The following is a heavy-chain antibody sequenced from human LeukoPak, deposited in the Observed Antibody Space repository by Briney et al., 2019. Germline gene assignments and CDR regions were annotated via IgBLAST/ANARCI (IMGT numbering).Heavy chain of an antibody. V-gene: IGHV3-30*02. J-gene: IGHJ4*02. CDR1: GFTFSSYG. CDR2: IRYDGSNK. D-gene: IGHD3-3*01. CDR3: AKASKGIRFLEWLYFDY. Sequence: GGSLRLSCAASGFTFSSYGMHWVRQAPGKGLEWVAFIRYDGSNKYYADSVKGRFTISRDNSKNTLYLQMNSLRAEDTAVYYCAKASKGIRFLEWLYFDYWGQETLVTVSS.